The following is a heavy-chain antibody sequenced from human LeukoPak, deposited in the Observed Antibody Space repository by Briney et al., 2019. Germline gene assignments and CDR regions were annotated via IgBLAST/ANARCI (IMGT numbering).Heavy chain of an antibody. Sequence: ASVKVSCKASGYTFTSYDINWVRQATGQGLEWLGWMNPNSGDTGYAQKFQGRVTITRNTSINTAYMELSSLRSEDTAVYYCARGYGAARSPENSDYWGRGTLVTVSS. CDR1: GYTFTSYD. CDR3: ARGYGAARSPENSDY. J-gene: IGHJ4*02. V-gene: IGHV1-8*01. CDR2: MNPNSGDT. D-gene: IGHD3-10*01.